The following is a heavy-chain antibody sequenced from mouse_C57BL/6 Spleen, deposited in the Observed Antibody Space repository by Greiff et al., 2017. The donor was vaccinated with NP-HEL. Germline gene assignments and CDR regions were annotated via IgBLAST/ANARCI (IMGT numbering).Heavy chain of an antibody. CDR2: INPSTGGT. CDR1: GYSFTGYY. CDR3: AREGSNYRGAMDY. V-gene: IGHV1-42*01. D-gene: IGHD2-5*01. Sequence: VQLQQSGPELVKPGASVKISCKASGYSFTGYYMNWVKQSPEKSLEWIGEINPSTGGTTYNQKFKAKATLTVDKSSSTAYMQLKSLTSEDSAVYYCAREGSNYRGAMDYWGQGTSVTVSS. J-gene: IGHJ4*01.